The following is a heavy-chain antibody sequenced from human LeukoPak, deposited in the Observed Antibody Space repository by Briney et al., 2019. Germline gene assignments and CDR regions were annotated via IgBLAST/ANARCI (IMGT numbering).Heavy chain of an antibody. J-gene: IGHJ4*02. CDR2: IFSGDST. Sequence: YPGGSLRLSCAASGFTFSSKYMRWVSQAPGEGLEWVSIIFSGDSTYYADSVKGRFTISRDNSKNTVYLQMNSLRAEDTAVYYCARVGAVAASDCWGQGTLVTVSS. D-gene: IGHD6-19*01. CDR3: ARVGAVAASDC. CDR1: GFTFSSKY. V-gene: IGHV3-66*01.